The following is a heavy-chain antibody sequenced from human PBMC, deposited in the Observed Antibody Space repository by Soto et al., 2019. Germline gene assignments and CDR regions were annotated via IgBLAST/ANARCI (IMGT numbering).Heavy chain of an antibody. D-gene: IGHD3-16*01. V-gene: IGHV3-74*01. J-gene: IGHJ5*02. CDR1: GFPFSHYW. CDR2: INPAGTIT. CDR3: TSDTFGLRDT. Sequence: MQMVESGGGSVQPGGSLRLSCAASGFPFSHYWMHWVRQTPGKGLVGVSRINPAGTITNYADSVEGRFTISRDNADSALFLQMNSLSAEDTAIYYCTSDTFGLRDTWGQGTLVTVSS.